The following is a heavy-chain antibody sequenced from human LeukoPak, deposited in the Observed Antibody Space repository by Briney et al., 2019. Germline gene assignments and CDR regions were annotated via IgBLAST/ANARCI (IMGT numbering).Heavy chain of an antibody. CDR2: ISWNSGSI. J-gene: IGHJ4*02. D-gene: IGHD5-12*01. CDR3: AKGSGYDGGDFDY. CDR1: GFTFDDYA. Sequence: GGSLRLSCAASGFTFDDYAMHWVRQAPGKGLEWVSGISWNSGSIGYADSVKGRFTISRDTAKNSLYLQMNSLRAEDTALYYCAKGSGYDGGDFDYWGQGTLVTVSS. V-gene: IGHV3-9*01.